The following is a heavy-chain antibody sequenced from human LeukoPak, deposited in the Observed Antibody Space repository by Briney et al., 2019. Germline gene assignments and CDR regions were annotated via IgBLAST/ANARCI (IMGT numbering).Heavy chain of an antibody. CDR3: AGHGAFDI. CDR1: GGSISSYY. J-gene: IGHJ3*02. V-gene: IGHV4-59*08. CDR2: IYYSGST. Sequence: SETLSLTCTVSGGSISSYYWSWIRQPPGKGLEWIGYIYYSGSTNYNPSLKSRVTISVDTSKNQFSLKLSSVTAAGTAVYYCAGHGAFDIWGQGTMVTVSS.